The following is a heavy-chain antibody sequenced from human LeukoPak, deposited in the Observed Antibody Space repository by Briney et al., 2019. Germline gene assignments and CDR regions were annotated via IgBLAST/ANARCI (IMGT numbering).Heavy chain of an antibody. D-gene: IGHD6-19*01. CDR2: ISSSSSYI. V-gene: IGHV3-21*01. Sequence: GGSLRLSCAASGFTFSSYSMNWVRQAPGKGLEWVSSISSSSSYIYYADSVKGRFTISRDNAKNSLYLQMNSLRAEDTAVYHCARERGVRYSSGPRSNWFDPWGQGTLVTVSS. J-gene: IGHJ5*02. CDR3: ARERGVRYSSGPRSNWFDP. CDR1: GFTFSSYS.